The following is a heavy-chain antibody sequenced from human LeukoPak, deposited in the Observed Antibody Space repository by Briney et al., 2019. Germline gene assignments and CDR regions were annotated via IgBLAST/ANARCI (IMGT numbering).Heavy chain of an antibody. D-gene: IGHD6-13*01. Sequence: ASVKVSCKVSGFPLSELSVYWVRQAPGKGLEWIGGFDPADVGTFYAQKFQARVTITADTSTHTFYMLVNSLRSDDTAVYYCATDPMGASYSDVHDNWGQGTLVAVSS. J-gene: IGHJ4*02. CDR1: GFPLSELS. V-gene: IGHV1-24*01. CDR3: ATDPMGASYSDVHDN. CDR2: FDPADVGT.